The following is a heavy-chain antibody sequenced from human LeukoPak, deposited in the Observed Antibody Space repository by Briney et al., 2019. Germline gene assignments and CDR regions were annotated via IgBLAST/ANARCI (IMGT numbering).Heavy chain of an antibody. V-gene: IGHV3-48*02. D-gene: IGHD4-17*01. CDR2: INTISSTK. CDR3: ARGKIGYYYGDYDGY. Sequence: PGGSLRLSCAASGFTFSSYDMNWVRQAPGKGLEWVSYINTISSTKYYADSVKGRFTISRDNARNSLSLRMNSLRDEDTAVYYCARGKIGYYYGDYDGYWGQGTLVTVSS. J-gene: IGHJ4*02. CDR1: GFTFSSYD.